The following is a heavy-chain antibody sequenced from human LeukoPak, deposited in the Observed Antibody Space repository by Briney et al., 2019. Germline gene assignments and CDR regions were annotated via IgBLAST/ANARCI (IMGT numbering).Heavy chain of an antibody. J-gene: IGHJ4*02. CDR3: ARLAMGDNWNDLGASLDY. CDR2: IYHSGDP. V-gene: IGHV4-38-2*02. D-gene: IGHD1-1*01. Sequence: SETLSLTCSVSGYSLTRGCYWGWIRQPPGKGLEWIGSIYHSGDPNYNPSLKSRVTISGDTSKNQFSLKLSSVTAADTAVYYCARLAMGDNWNDLGASLDYWGQGTLVTVSS. CDR1: GYSLTRGCY.